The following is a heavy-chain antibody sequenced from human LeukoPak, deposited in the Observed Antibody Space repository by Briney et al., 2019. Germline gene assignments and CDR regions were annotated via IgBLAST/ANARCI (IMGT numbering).Heavy chain of an antibody. D-gene: IGHD3-22*01. CDR2: ITGGGDTT. V-gene: IGHV3-23*01. CDR3: VRTSGYLAY. J-gene: IGHJ4*02. Sequence: GGSLRLSCAASGITFSSYGMGWVRQAPVKGLEWVSAITGGGDTTYYADSVKGRFTISRDNSKNALFLQMNSLRADDTAVYYCVRTSGYLAYWGQGTLVTVSS. CDR1: GITFSSYG.